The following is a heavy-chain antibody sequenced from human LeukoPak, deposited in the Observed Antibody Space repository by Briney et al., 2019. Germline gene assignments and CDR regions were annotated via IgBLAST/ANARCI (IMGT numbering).Heavy chain of an antibody. CDR2: NDPSYSET. D-gene: IGHD5-18*01. V-gene: IGHV5-51*01. Sequence: GESLKISLKASGYSFTSYLIGWVPQMPGKGPEWMGINDPSYSETPYTPPFQGHVTISVDKSLTTADLQWNSLNASDTSVYYCVRQTAMGRSGDYWGEGTLVTVSS. CDR1: GYSFTSYL. CDR3: VRQTAMGRSGDY. J-gene: IGHJ4*02.